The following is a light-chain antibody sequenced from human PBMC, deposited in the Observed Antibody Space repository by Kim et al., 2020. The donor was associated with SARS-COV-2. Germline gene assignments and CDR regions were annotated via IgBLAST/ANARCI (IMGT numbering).Light chain of an antibody. CDR2: GAS. J-gene: IGKJ2*02. V-gene: IGKV3-20*01. CDR3: QQYGSSLRT. CDR1: QSVSSCY. Sequence: LSPGDRATLSCRASQSVSSCYLSWYQQKPGQAPRLLCYGASSTATGIPDRFSGSGSGTDFTLTISRLEPEDFAVYYCQQYGSSLRTFGQGTKLEI.